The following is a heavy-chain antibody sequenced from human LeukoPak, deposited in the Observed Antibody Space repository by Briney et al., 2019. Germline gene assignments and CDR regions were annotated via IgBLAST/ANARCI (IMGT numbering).Heavy chain of an antibody. CDR3: ARDDGFFKQGY. CDR1: GFTFSNYN. Sequence: GGSLRLSCAASGFTFSNYNMNWVRQAPGKAMEWVSSITRSGTYIFYADSVKGRFTISRDNAKNSLYLQMDSLGPEDTAVYYCARDDGFFKQGYWGQGTLVTVSS. J-gene: IGHJ4*02. CDR2: ITRSGTYI. V-gene: IGHV3-21*01. D-gene: IGHD3-3*01.